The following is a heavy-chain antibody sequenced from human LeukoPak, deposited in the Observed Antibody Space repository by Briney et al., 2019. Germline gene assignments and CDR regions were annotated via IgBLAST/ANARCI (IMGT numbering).Heavy chain of an antibody. J-gene: IGHJ6*03. V-gene: IGHV4-34*01. Sequence: SETLSLTCAVYGGSFSGYYWSWIRQPPGKGLEWIGEINHSGSTNYNPSLKSRVTISVDTSKNQFSLKLSSVTAADTAVYYCARAFLLRAYYYYYYMDVWGQGTMVTVSS. D-gene: IGHD1-26*01. CDR1: GGSFSGYY. CDR2: INHSGST. CDR3: ARAFLLRAYYYYYYMDV.